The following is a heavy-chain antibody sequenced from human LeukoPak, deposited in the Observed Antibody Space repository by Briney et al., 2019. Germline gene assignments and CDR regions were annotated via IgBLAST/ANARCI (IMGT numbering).Heavy chain of an antibody. Sequence: GGSLRLSCAASGFSFSSYAMSWVRQAPGKGLEWVSSISGSGGSTYYADSVKGRFTISRDNSKNTLYLQMNSLRAEDTAVYYCAKENGYYYDSSVLLGYWGQGTLVTVSS. CDR1: GFSFSSYA. J-gene: IGHJ4*02. CDR2: ISGSGGST. D-gene: IGHD3-22*01. V-gene: IGHV3-23*01. CDR3: AKENGYYYDSSVLLGY.